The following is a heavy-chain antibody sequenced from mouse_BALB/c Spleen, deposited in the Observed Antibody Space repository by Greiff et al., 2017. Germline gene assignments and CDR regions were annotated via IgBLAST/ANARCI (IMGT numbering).Heavy chain of an antibody. CDR3: TGCYDYEGWFAC. J-gene: IGHJ3*01. V-gene: IGHV6-6*02. CDR2: IRLKSNNYAT. D-gene: IGHD2-4*01. CDR1: GFTFSNYW. Sequence: DVQLVESGGGLVQPGGSMKLSCVASGFTFSNYWMNWVRQSPEKGLEWVAEIRLKSNNYATHYAESVKGRFTISRDDSKSSVYLQMNNLRAEDTGIYYCTGCYDYEGWFACWGGGTLVSGCA.